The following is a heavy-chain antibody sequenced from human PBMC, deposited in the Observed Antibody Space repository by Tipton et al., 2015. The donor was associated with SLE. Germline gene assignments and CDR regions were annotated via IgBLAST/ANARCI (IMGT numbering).Heavy chain of an antibody. CDR2: IYTSGST. V-gene: IGHV4-61*09. J-gene: IGHJ6*02. CDR3: ARDQETMVRGVIGGMDV. Sequence: TLSLTCTVSGGSISSGSYYWSWIRQPAGKGLEWIGYIYTSGSTNYNPSLKSRVTISVDTSKNQFSLKLSSVTAADTAVYYCARDQETMVRGVIGGMDVWGQGTTVTVSS. D-gene: IGHD3-10*01. CDR1: GGSISSGSYY.